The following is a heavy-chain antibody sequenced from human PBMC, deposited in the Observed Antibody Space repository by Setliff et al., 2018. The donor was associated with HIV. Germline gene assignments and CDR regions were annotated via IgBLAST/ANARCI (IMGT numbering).Heavy chain of an antibody. D-gene: IGHD1-26*01. CDR2: ISNSNSYI. Sequence: GGSLRLSCTASGFTFGDYAMSWVRQAPGMGLEWVSSISNSNSYIYYGDSVKGRFTISRDNAKNSLYLQMNSLRAEDTAVYYCARVSGATRDYYYYYMDVWGKGTTVTVSS. CDR1: GFTFGDYA. CDR3: ARVSGATRDYYYYYMDV. J-gene: IGHJ6*03. V-gene: IGHV3-21*01.